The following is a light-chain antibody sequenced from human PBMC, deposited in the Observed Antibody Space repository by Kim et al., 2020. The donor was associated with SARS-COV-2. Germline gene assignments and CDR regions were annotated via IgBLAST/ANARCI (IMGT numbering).Light chain of an antibody. J-gene: IGLJ2*01. CDR1: KLGDKY. CDR3: QAWDST. CDR2: QDS. Sequence: YELTQPPSVSVSPGQTASITCSGDKLGDKYACWYQQKPGQSPVLVIYQDSKRPSGIPERFSGSNSGNTATLTISGTQAMDEADYYCQAWDSTFGGGTKLTVL. V-gene: IGLV3-1*01.